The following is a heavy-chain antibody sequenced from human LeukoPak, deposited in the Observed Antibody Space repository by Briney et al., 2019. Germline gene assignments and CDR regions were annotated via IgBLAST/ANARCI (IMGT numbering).Heavy chain of an antibody. D-gene: IGHD2-2*01. CDR2: ISASGTYI. J-gene: IGHJ4*02. Sequence: GGSLRLSCAASGVTFSNAGMDWVRQAPGQGLEWVSSISASGTYIWYADPVKGRFTISRDNAKSSLYLQMDSLRAEDTAVYYCATERACGSSSCVAYYFDSWGQGTLVTVSS. CDR1: GVTFSNAG. V-gene: IGHV3-21*01. CDR3: ATERACGSSSCVAYYFDS.